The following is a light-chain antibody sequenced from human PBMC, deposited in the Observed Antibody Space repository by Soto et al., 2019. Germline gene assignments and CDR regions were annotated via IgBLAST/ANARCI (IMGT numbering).Light chain of an antibody. V-gene: IGKV1-27*01. CDR1: QGISNF. CDR3: QKYSSVIT. J-gene: IGKJ5*01. Sequence: DIQMTQSPSSLSASVGDRVTITCRASQGISNFLAWYQQKPGKVPKLLISAASTLQSGVPSRLSGSGSGKDFTLTLNSLQPEDVATYYCQKYSSVITFGQGTRLEIK. CDR2: AAS.